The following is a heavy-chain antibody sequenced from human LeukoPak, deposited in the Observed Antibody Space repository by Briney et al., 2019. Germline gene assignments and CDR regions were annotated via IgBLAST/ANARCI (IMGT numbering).Heavy chain of an antibody. CDR2: IYTDGTNR. CDR3: ASLVVTDDWAFDI. CDR1: GFAFTRYW. J-gene: IGHJ3*02. Sequence: PGGSLRLSCAASGFAFTRYWMHWIRQAPGKGLVWVSAIYTDGTNRRYADSVKGRLTISRDNAKNTLYLQMNSLSVEDTAVYYCASLVVTDDWAFDIWGQGTMVTVSS. V-gene: IGHV3-74*01. D-gene: IGHD2-21*02.